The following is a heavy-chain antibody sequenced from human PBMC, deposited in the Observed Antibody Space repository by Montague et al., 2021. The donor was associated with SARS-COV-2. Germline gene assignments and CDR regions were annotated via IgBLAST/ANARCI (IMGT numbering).Heavy chain of an antibody. CDR2: IYPGDSDT. J-gene: IGHJ3*02. CDR1: GYSFTSYW. Sequence: QSGAEVKKPGESMKISCKGSGYSFTSYWIGWVRQMPGKGLEWMGIIYPGDSDTRYSPSFQGQVTISADKSISTAYLQWSSLKASDTAMYYCARERRITIFGVVIEDAFDIWGQGTMVTVSS. V-gene: IGHV5-51*03. CDR3: ARERRITIFGVVIEDAFDI. D-gene: IGHD3-3*01.